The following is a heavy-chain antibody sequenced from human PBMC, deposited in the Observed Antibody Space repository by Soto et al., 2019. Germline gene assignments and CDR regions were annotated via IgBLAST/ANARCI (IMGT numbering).Heavy chain of an antibody. CDR1: GGSIRSGGYS. J-gene: IGHJ4*02. Sequence: SETLSLTCAVSGGSIRSGGYSWSWIRQPPGKGLEWIGYIYHSGSTYYNPSLKSRVTISVDRSKNQFSLKLSSVTAADTAVYYCSRVNYHDSSGELDYWGRGTLVTGSS. V-gene: IGHV4-30-2*01. D-gene: IGHD3-22*01. CDR2: IYHSGST. CDR3: SRVNYHDSSGELDY.